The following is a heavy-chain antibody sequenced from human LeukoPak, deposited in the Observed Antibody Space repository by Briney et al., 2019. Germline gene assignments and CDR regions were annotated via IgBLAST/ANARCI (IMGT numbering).Heavy chain of an antibody. J-gene: IGHJ5*02. Sequence: SETLSLTCAVYGGSFSGYYWSWIRQPPGKGREWIGEINHSGSTDYNPSLKSRVTISVDTSKNQFSLKLSSVTAADTAVYYCARGRWNYYDSSGYSSWFDPWGQGTLVTVSS. D-gene: IGHD3-22*01. V-gene: IGHV4-34*01. CDR1: GGSFSGYY. CDR2: INHSGST. CDR3: ARGRWNYYDSSGYSSWFDP.